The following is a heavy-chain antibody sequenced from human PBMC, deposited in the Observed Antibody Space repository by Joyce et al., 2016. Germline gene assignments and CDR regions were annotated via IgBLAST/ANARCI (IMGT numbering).Heavy chain of an antibody. CDR2: INTDTGGT. Sequence: QVQLLQSGAEMKKPGASVKVSCRTSGHTFIGYYIHWVRQAPGQGLEWIGWINTDTGGTNYAPRFQGRVTVTRDTSISSAYMDLKGLTSDDTAVYYCARAGRVWTSPFDYWGQGSLVTVSS. CDR3: ARAGRVWTSPFDY. D-gene: IGHD3/OR15-3a*01. J-gene: IGHJ4*02. CDR1: GHTFIGYY. V-gene: IGHV1-2*02.